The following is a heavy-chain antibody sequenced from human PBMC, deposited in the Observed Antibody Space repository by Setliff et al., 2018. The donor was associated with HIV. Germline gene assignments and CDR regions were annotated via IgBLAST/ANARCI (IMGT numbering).Heavy chain of an antibody. CDR1: GYSLTSYS. V-gene: IGHV7-4-1*01. CDR2: INCNAGNP. J-gene: IGHJ6*03. D-gene: IGHD3-3*01. CDR3: TRDHTPPPNYDFWSGQLDLRNIFYYMDV. Sequence: ASVKVSCKASGYSLTSYSINWVRQAPGQGREWMGCINCNAGNPTYAHGFTGRFVFSVDTPVSTAYLQIFSLKAEDTAVYYCTRDHTPPPNYDFWSGQLDLRNIFYYMDVWGTGSPVTVSS.